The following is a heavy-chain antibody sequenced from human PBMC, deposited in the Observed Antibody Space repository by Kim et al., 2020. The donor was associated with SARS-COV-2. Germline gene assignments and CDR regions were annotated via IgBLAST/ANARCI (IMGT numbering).Heavy chain of an antibody. V-gene: IGHV3-30*02. J-gene: IGHJ4*02. CDR3: ATMVWGVINDY. D-gene: IGHD3-10*01. CDR2: K. Sequence: KYHAASVTGRFTLTRDEAKHTLFLQMNSLRAEDTAVYYCATMVWGVINDYWGQGTLVTVSS.